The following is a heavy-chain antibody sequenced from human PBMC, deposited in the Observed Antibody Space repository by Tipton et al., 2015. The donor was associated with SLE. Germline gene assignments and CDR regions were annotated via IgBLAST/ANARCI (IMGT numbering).Heavy chain of an antibody. J-gene: IGHJ3*02. D-gene: IGHD3-10*01. CDR3: LNYYGSGRDAFDI. CDR2: ISTYIGNT. Sequence: SGPEVKKPGASMKVSCKASGYTFTNHGITWVRQAPGQGLEWMGWISTYIGNTNYAQKFRDRVTMTTDTSTSTAYMELRSLRSDDTAVYYCLNYYGSGRDAFDIWGQGTMVTVFS. V-gene: IGHV1-18*01. CDR1: GYTFTNHG.